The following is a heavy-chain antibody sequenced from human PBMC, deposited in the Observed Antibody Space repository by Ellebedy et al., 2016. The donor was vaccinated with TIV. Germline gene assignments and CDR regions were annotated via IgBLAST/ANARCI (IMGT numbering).Heavy chain of an antibody. D-gene: IGHD5-18*01. CDR3: AKADDTAMVFDY. J-gene: IGHJ4*02. CDR1: GGTFSSHA. CDR2: IIPIVGIA. V-gene: IGHV1-69*04. Sequence: SVKVSCKASGGTFSSHAINWVRQAPGQGLEWMGRIIPIVGIANYAQKFQGRVTITAVQSTSTAYMGLSSLRSEDTGVYYCAKADDTAMVFDYWGQGTLVTVSS.